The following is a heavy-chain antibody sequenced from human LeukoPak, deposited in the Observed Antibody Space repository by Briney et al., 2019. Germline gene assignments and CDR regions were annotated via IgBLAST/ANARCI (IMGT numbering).Heavy chain of an antibody. CDR1: GFMFSRYS. CDR3: ATTGYSSSWYPSDY. V-gene: IGHV3-48*01. Sequence: GGSLRLSCAASGFMFSRYSMNWVRQAPGKGLEWVSYISSSTTTIYYADSVKGRFTISRDNAKNSLYLQMNSLRVEDTALYYCATTGYSSSWYPSDYWGQGTLVTVSS. CDR2: ISSSTTTI. D-gene: IGHD6-13*01. J-gene: IGHJ4*02.